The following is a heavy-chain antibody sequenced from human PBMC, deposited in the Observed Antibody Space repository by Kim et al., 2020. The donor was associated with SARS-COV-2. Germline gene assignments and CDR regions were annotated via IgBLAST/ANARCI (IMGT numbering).Heavy chain of an antibody. Sequence: GGSLRLSCAASGFTFDDYAMHWVRQAPGKGLEWVSGISWNSGSIGYADSVKGRFTISRDNAKNSLYLQMNSLRAEDTALYYCAKVSSSLSLVGATRGYG. D-gene: IGHD1-26*01. CDR1: GFTFDDYA. J-gene: IGHJ6*01. CDR2: ISWNSGSI. V-gene: IGHV3-9*01. CDR3: AKVSSSLSLVGATRGYG.